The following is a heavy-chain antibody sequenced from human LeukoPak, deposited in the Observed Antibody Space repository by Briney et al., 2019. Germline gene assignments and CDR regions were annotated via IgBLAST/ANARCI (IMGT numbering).Heavy chain of an antibody. D-gene: IGHD6-13*01. J-gene: IGHJ2*01. CDR3: ARAYSGIAAAGKAHRTYWYFDL. CDR2: INHSGST. CDR1: GGSFSGYY. V-gene: IGHV4-34*01. Sequence: SETLSLTCAVYGGSFSGYYWSWIRQPPGKGLEWIGEINHSGSTNYNPSLKSRVTISVDTSKNQFSLKLGSVTAADTAVYYCARAYSGIAAAGKAHRTYWYFDLWGRGTLVTVSS.